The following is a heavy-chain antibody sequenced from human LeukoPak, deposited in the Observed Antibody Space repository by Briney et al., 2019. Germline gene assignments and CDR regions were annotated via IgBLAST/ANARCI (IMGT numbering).Heavy chain of an antibody. CDR3: ARDTPRNWNYRYYGMDV. CDR1: GGTFSSYA. D-gene: IGHD1-7*01. CDR2: IVPIFGTA. J-gene: IGHJ6*02. Sequence: SVKVSCKASGGTFSSYAISWVRQAPGQGLEWMGGIVPIFGTANYAQKFQGRVTITADESTGTAYMELSSLRSEDTAVYYCARDTPRNWNYRYYGMDVWGQGTTVTVSS. V-gene: IGHV1-69*13.